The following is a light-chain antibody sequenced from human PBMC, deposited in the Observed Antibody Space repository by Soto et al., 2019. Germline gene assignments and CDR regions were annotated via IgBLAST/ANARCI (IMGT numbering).Light chain of an antibody. CDR3: QQYNSYPPT. CDR1: QGISNY. Sequence: DIQMTQSPSSLSASVGDRVTITCRASQGISNYLAWFQQKPGKAPQSLISAASILQSGVPSKVIRSGSGTDYTLTSSSLQTEDFPTYDGQQYNSYPPTCGQGTRLESK. V-gene: IGKV1-16*02. J-gene: IGKJ5*01. CDR2: AAS.